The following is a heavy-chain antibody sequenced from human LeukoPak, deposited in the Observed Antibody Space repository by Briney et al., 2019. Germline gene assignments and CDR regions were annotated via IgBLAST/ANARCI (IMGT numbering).Heavy chain of an antibody. Sequence: GGSLRLSCAASGFTFNSYSMNWVRQAPGKGLEWVSSITYSSDFIYYADSVKGRFTISRDNAKNSLYLQMNSLRAEDTAVYYCARARTYGDYAVWGQGTLVTVSS. D-gene: IGHD4-17*01. CDR2: ITYSSDFI. V-gene: IGHV3-21*04. CDR1: GFTFNSYS. J-gene: IGHJ4*02. CDR3: ARARTYGDYAV.